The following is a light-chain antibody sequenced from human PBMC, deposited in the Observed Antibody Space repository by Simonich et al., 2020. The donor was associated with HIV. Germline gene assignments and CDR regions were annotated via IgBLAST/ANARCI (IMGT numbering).Light chain of an antibody. CDR1: RSDVGSYNV. CDR3: CSYAGSSTYV. CDR2: EAT. J-gene: IGLJ1*01. Sequence: QSALTHPAPVSGPPGQSITISCTGTRSDVGSYNVVSWYQKHPGKVPKLMIYEATERPSGVSNRCSGSKSGNTASLTISGLQAEDEADYYCCSYAGSSTYVFGTGTKVTVL. V-gene: IGLV2-23*01.